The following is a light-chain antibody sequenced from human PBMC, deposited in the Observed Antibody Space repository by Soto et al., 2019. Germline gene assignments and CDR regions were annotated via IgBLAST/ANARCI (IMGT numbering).Light chain of an antibody. J-gene: IGKJ5*01. V-gene: IGKV3-11*01. CDR2: DAY. CDR3: QQRHMWPIS. CDR1: QSFRGL. Sequence: EVVLTQSPVTLSLSPGERATLSCRASQSFRGLLAWYQQKPGQAPRPLIYDAYNRATGIPPRFSGSESGTDFTLTISSLEPEDSAVYYCQQRHMWPISFGQGTRLEIK.